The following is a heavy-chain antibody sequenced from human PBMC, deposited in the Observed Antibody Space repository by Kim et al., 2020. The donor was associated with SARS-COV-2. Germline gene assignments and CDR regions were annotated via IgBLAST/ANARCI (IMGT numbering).Heavy chain of an antibody. D-gene: IGHD3-9*01. Sequence: GGSLRLSCAASGFTFSNAWMSWVRQAPGKGLEWVGRIKSKTDGGTTDYAAPVKGRFTISRDDSKNTLYLQMNSLKTEDTAVYYCTTDVQTRYFDWLLNTPLYYYGMDVWGQGTTVTVSS. CDR1: GFTFSNAW. V-gene: IGHV3-15*01. CDR2: IKSKTDGGTT. CDR3: TTDVQTRYFDWLLNTPLYYYGMDV. J-gene: IGHJ6*02.